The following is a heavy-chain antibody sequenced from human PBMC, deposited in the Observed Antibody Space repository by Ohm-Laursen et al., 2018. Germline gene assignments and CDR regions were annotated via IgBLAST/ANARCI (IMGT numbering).Heavy chain of an antibody. D-gene: IGHD3-22*01. Sequence: SLRLSCSASGFTFSSYGMHWVRQAPGKGLEWVAVISYDGSNKYYADSVKGRFTISRDNSKNTLYLQMNSLRAEDTAVYYCARGEAYYDSAGYPFDYWGQGTLVTVSS. CDR1: GFTFSSYG. J-gene: IGHJ4*02. CDR3: ARGEAYYDSAGYPFDY. V-gene: IGHV3-30*03. CDR2: ISYDGSNK.